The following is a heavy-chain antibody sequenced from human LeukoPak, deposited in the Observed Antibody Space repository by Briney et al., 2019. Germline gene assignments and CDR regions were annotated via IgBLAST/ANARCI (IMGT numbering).Heavy chain of an antibody. Sequence: GGSLRLSCEVSGFTFSRYYMYWVRQVPGKGLVWVSRLNGYGDYTDYEDSVKGRFTISRDNAKNTLFLQMNSLRAEDTAVYYCARERYYYDSSGPHFDYWGQGTLVTVSS. CDR3: ARERYYYDSSGPHFDY. CDR2: LNGYGDYT. D-gene: IGHD3-22*01. V-gene: IGHV3-74*01. J-gene: IGHJ4*02. CDR1: GFTFSRYY.